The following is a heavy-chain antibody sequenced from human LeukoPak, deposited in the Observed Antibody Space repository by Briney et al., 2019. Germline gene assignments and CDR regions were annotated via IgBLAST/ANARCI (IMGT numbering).Heavy chain of an antibody. CDR1: GFTFSSYE. J-gene: IGHJ6*02. CDR2: ISSSGSTI. V-gene: IGHV3-48*03. D-gene: IGHD6-19*01. CDR3: ARQVTSGWYQDYYYGMDV. Sequence: PGGSLRLSCAASGFTFSSYEMNWVRQAPGKGLEWVSYISSSGSTIYYADSVKGRFTISRDNAENSLYLQMNSLRAEDTAVYYCARQVTSGWYQDYYYGMDVWGQGTTVTVSS.